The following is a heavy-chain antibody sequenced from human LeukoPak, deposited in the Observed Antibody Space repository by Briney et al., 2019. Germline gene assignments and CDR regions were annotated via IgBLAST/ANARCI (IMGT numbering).Heavy chain of an antibody. V-gene: IGHV1-2*02. CDR3: ARDYAAAAAAKLNWFDP. D-gene: IGHD6-13*01. CDR2: INPNSGGT. Sequence: GASVKVSCKASGYTFTGYYMHWVRQAPGQGLEWMGWINPNSGGTNYAQKFQGRVTMTRDTSVSTAYMELSRLRSDDTAVYYCARDYAAAAAAKLNWFDPWGQGTLVTVSS. CDR1: GYTFTGYY. J-gene: IGHJ5*02.